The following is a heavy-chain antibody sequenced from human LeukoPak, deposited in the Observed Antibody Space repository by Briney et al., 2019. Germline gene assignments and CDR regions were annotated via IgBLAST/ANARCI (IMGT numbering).Heavy chain of an antibody. CDR2: ISSSSSTI. D-gene: IGHD6-13*01. CDR3: ARDLISSSWYEEYFQH. Sequence: GGSLRLSCAASGFTFSSYSMNWVRQAPGKGLEWVSYISSSSSTIYYADSVKGRFTISRDNAKNSLYLQMNSLRAEDTAVYYSARDLISSSWYEEYFQHWGQGTLVTVSS. CDR1: GFTFSSYS. V-gene: IGHV3-48*01. J-gene: IGHJ1*01.